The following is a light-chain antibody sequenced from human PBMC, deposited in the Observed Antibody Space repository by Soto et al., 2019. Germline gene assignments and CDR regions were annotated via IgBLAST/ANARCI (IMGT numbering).Light chain of an antibody. CDR1: QSISRN. Sequence: EIVMTQSPATLSVSPGERATLSCRASQSISRNLAWYQQKPGQAPRLLIYGASTRATSIPARISGTGSGTEFTLTISSLQSEDFAVYYCQQYHDWPPLSFGGGTKVEIK. CDR2: GAS. V-gene: IGKV3-15*01. J-gene: IGKJ4*01. CDR3: QQYHDWPPLS.